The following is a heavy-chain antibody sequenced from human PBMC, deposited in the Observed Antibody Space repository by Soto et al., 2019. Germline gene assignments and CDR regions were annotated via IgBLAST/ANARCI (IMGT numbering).Heavy chain of an antibody. Sequence: EVQLLESVGGLVQPGGSLRLSCAASGFTFSSYAMSWVRQAPGKGLEWVSSISGSGGSTYYADSVKGRFTISRDNSKNTLYLQMNSLRAEDTAVYYCAKVPVTTPYYYGMDVWGQGTTVTVSS. D-gene: IGHD4-17*01. CDR3: AKVPVTTPYYYGMDV. CDR1: GFTFSSYA. CDR2: ISGSGGST. V-gene: IGHV3-23*01. J-gene: IGHJ6*02.